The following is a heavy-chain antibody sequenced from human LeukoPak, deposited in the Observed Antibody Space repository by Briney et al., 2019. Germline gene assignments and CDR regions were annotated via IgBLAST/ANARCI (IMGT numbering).Heavy chain of an antibody. CDR2: ISSSSSTI. CDR3: ASMVRGVIINPLDY. Sequence: PGGSLRLSCAASGFTFSSYSMNWVRQAPGKGLEWVSYISSSSSTIYYADSVKGRFTISRDNAKNSLYLQMNSLRAEDTAVYYCASMVRGVIINPLDYWGQGTLVTVSS. J-gene: IGHJ4*02. CDR1: GFTFSSYS. V-gene: IGHV3-48*01. D-gene: IGHD3-10*01.